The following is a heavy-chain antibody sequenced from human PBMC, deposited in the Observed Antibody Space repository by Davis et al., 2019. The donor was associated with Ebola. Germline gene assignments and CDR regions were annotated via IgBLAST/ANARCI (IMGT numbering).Heavy chain of an antibody. CDR3: AKAGAPELNYYYYMDV. Sequence: GGSLRLSCAASGFTFSSYAMHWVRQAPGKGLEWVANIKQDGSEKYYVDSVKGRFTISRDNAKNSLYLQMNSLRAEDMALYYCAKAGAPELNYYYYMDVWGKGTTVTVSS. D-gene: IGHD1-7*01. CDR1: GFTFSSYA. J-gene: IGHJ6*03. CDR2: IKQDGSEK. V-gene: IGHV3-7*03.